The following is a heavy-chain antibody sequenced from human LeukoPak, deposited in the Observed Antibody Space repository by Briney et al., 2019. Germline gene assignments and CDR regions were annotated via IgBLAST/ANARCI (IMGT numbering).Heavy chain of an antibody. CDR3: ARAPSREDYDDHYWFDP. CDR2: MNPNSGNT. J-gene: IGHJ5*02. CDR1: GYTFTSYD. V-gene: IGHV1-8*01. Sequence: ASVKVSCKASGYTFTSYDINWVRQATGQGLEWMGWMNPNSGNTGYAQKFQGRVTMTRNTSISTAYMELSSLRSEDTAVYYCARAPSREDYDDHYWFDPWGQGTLVTVSS. D-gene: IGHD4-17*01.